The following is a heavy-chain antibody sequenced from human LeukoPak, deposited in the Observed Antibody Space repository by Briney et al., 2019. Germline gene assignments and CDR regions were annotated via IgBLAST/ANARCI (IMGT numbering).Heavy chain of an antibody. D-gene: IGHD2-2*01. J-gene: IGHJ5*02. Sequence: ASVKVSCKASGYTFTGYYMHWVRQAPGQGLEWMGWINPNSGGTNYAQKFQGRVTMTRDTSISTAYMELSRLRSDDTAVYYCARDYRPGYCSSTSCRGYGGLDPWGQGTLVTVSS. V-gene: IGHV1-2*02. CDR3: ARDYRPGYCSSTSCRGYGGLDP. CDR1: GYTFTGYY. CDR2: INPNSGGT.